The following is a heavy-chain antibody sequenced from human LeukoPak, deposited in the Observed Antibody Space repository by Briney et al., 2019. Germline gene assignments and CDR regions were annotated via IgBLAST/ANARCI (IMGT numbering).Heavy chain of an antibody. CDR3: ARTTRTDYYDSSGHYFDY. CDR2: ISAYNGNT. CDR1: GYTFTSYG. V-gene: IGHV1-18*01. Sequence: GASVKVSCKASGYTFTSYGISWVRQAPGQGLEWMGWISAYNGNTNYAQKLQGRVTMTTDTSTSTVYMELRSLRSDDTAVYYCARTTRTDYYDSSGHYFDYWGQGTLVTVSS. D-gene: IGHD3-22*01. J-gene: IGHJ4*02.